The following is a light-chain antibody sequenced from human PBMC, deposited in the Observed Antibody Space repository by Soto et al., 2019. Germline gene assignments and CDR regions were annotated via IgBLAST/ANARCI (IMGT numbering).Light chain of an antibody. CDR3: SSYVGDNNVV. CDR1: STDANDYNY. CDR2: EVI. Sequence: QPVLTQPPSASGSPGQSVTISCTGASTDANDYNYVSWYQQYPGKAPKLIIYEVIRRPSGVPDRFSGSKTGNTASLTVSGLQAEDEANYYCSSYVGDNNVVFGGGTKVTVL. J-gene: IGLJ2*01. V-gene: IGLV2-8*01.